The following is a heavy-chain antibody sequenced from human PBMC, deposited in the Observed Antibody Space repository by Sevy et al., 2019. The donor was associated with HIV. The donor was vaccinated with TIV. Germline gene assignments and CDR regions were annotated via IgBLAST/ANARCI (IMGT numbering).Heavy chain of an antibody. D-gene: IGHD3-22*01. CDR2: ISRSGTTI. CDR3: ARENTMIEEPGWFDP. V-gene: IGHV3-11*01. CDR1: GFTFSDYY. J-gene: IGHJ5*02. Sequence: GGSLRLSCAASGFTFSDYYMSWIRQALGKGLEWVSYISRSGTTINYEDSVKGRFTISRDNAKNSLYLQMNSLRAEDTAVYYCARENTMIEEPGWFDPWGQRTLVTVSS.